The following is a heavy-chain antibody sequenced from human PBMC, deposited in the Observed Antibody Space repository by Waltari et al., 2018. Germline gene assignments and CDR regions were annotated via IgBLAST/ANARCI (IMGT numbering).Heavy chain of an antibody. D-gene: IGHD6-19*01. CDR1: GGTFSSYA. Sequence: QVQLVQSGAEVKKPGSSVKVSCKASGGTFSSYATSWVRQAPGQGLEWMGGIIPIFGTANYAQKFQGRVTITTDESTSTAYMELSSLRSEDTAVYYCARGGEQWLDNYFDYWGQGTLVTVSS. J-gene: IGHJ4*02. CDR2: IIPIFGTA. CDR3: ARGGEQWLDNYFDY. V-gene: IGHV1-69*05.